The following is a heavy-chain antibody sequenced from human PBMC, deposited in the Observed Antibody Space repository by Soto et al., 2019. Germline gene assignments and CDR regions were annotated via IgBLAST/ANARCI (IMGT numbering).Heavy chain of an antibody. J-gene: IGHJ4*02. CDR2: IKQDGSEK. CDR3: ARVLFWRDYDFWSGYKYYFDY. CDR1: GFTFSSYW. V-gene: IGHV3-7*04. D-gene: IGHD3-3*01. Sequence: GGSLRLSCAASGFTFSSYWMSWVRQAPGKGLEWVANIKQDGSEKYYVDSVKGRFTISRDNAKNSLYLQMNSLRAEDTAVYYCARVLFWRDYDFWSGYKYYFDYWGQGTLVTVSS.